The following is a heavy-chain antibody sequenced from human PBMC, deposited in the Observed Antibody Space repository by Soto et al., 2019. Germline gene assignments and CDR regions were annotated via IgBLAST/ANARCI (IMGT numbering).Heavy chain of an antibody. D-gene: IGHD3-3*01. J-gene: IGHJ4*02. CDR3: ARRNELYYDFWSGYLPTDY. V-gene: IGHV1-18*01. CDR1: GYTFTSYG. CDR2: ISAYNGNT. Sequence: QVQLVQSGAEVKKPGASVKVSCKASGYTFTSYGISWVRQAPGQGLEWMGWISAYNGNTNYAQKLQGRVTMTTDTSTSTAYRELRSLRSDDTAVYYCARRNELYYDFWSGYLPTDYWGQGTLVTVSS.